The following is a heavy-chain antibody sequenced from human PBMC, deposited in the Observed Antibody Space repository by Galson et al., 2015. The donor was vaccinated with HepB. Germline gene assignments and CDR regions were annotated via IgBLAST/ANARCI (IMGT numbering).Heavy chain of an antibody. CDR1: GFTFSSYW. V-gene: IGHV3-7*03. Sequence: SLRLSCAASGFTFSSYWMSWVRQAPGKGLEWVANIKQDGSEKYYVDSVKGRFTISRDNAKNSLYLQMNSLRAEDTAVYYCASLAVAGSFDYWGQGTLVTVSS. CDR2: IKQDGSEK. CDR3: ASLAVAGSFDY. J-gene: IGHJ4*02. D-gene: IGHD6-19*01.